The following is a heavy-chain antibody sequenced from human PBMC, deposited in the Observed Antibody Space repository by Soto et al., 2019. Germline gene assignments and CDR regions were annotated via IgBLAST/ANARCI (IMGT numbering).Heavy chain of an antibody. V-gene: IGHV3-21*01. CDR2: ISSSSSYI. CDR3: ARDRKGYYDFWSGSYYYYYLDV. J-gene: IGHJ6*03. Sequence: EVQLVESGGGLVKPGGSLRLSCAASGFTFSSYSMNWVRQAPGKGLEWVSSISSSSSYIYYADSVKGRFTISRDNAKNSLYLQMNGLRAEDTAVYYCARDRKGYYDFWSGSYYYYYLDVWGKGSTVTVSS. CDR1: GFTFSSYS. D-gene: IGHD3-3*01.